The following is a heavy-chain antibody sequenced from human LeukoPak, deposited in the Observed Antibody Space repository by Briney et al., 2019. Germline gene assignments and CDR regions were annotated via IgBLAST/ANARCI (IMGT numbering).Heavy chain of an antibody. CDR3: ARATRRRLGATTSRMDYFDY. CDR2: INPSGGST. Sequence: ASVKVSCKASGYTFTSYYMHWVRQAPGQGLEWMGIINPSGGSTSYAQKFQGRVTMTRDTSTSTVYVELSSLRSEDTAVYYCARATRRRLGATTSRMDYFDYWGQGTLVTVSS. CDR1: GYTFTSYY. D-gene: IGHD1-26*01. J-gene: IGHJ4*02. V-gene: IGHV1-46*01.